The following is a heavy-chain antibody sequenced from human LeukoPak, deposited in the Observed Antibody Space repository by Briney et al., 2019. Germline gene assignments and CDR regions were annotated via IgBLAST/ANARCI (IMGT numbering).Heavy chain of an antibody. CDR2: ISYDGSNK. V-gene: IGHV3-30*18. D-gene: IGHD3-9*01. CDR1: GFTFSSYG. Sequence: GSLRLSCAASGFTFSSYGMHWVRQAPGKGLEWVAVISYDGSNKYSADSVKGRFTISRDNSMNTLYLQMNSLRAEDTAVYYCAKDLRYFDWLFDSWGQGTLVTVSS. CDR3: AKDLRYFDWLFDS. J-gene: IGHJ4*02.